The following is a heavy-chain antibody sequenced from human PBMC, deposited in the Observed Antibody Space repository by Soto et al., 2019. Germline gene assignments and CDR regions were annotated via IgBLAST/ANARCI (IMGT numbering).Heavy chain of an antibody. D-gene: IGHD3-10*01. J-gene: IGHJ4*02. V-gene: IGHV3-33*01. CDR1: GFTFSSYG. Sequence: QVQLVESGGGVVQPGRSLRLSCAASGFTFSSYGMHWVRQAPGKGLEWVAVIWYDGSNKYYADSVKGRFTISRDNSKNTLYLQMNSLRAEDTAVYYCARVPITMDYFDYWGQGTLVTVSS. CDR2: IWYDGSNK. CDR3: ARVPITMDYFDY.